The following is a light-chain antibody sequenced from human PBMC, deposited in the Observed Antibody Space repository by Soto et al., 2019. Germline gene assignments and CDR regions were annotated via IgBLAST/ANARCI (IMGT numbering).Light chain of an antibody. V-gene: IGLV1-44*01. CDR1: TSNIGSNI. Sequence: QSVLTQPPSASGTPGQRVTISCSGSTSNIGSNIVNWYQQLPRTAPKLLISRDNQRPSGVPDRFSGSKSGTSASLAISGLQSDDEADYYCAAWDDSLNGPIFGGGTKLTVL. CDR3: AAWDDSLNGPI. CDR2: RDN. J-gene: IGLJ2*01.